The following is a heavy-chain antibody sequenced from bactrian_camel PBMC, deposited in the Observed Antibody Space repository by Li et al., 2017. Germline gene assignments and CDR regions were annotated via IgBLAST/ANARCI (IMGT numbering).Heavy chain of an antibody. CDR1: GYTYKYC. CDR2: IYTAGAGST. Sequence: HVQLVESGGGSVQAGDSLRLSCVVSGYTYKYCMAWFRQAPGKEREGVAAIYTAGAGSTHYAASVKGRFTISQDIANNTLYLQMNNLKPECSWRCLWRWW. D-gene: IGHD1*01. V-gene: IGHV3S63*01.